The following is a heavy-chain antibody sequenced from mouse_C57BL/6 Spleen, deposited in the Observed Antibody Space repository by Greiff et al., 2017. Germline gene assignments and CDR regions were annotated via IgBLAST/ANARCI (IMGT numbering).Heavy chain of an antibody. V-gene: IGHV3-6*01. CDR1: GYSITSGYY. CDR2: ISYDGSN. J-gene: IGHJ2*01. Sequence: EVKLVESGPGLVKPSQSLSLTCSVTGYSITSGYYWNWIRQFPGNKLEWMGYISYDGSNNYNPSLKNRISITRDTSKNQFFLKLHSVTTEDTATYYCAKVAPYYFDYWGQGTTLTVSS. CDR3: AKVAPYYFDY. D-gene: IGHD1-3*01.